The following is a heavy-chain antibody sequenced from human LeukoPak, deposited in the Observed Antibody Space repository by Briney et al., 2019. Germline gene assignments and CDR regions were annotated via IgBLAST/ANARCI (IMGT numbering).Heavy chain of an antibody. CDR1: GFTFNSFG. J-gene: IGHJ5*02. CDR3: ARVYGWFDP. D-gene: IGHD4-17*01. CDR2: ISYDGSNK. V-gene: IGHV3-30*03. Sequence: GGSLRLSCAASGFTFNSFGMHWVRQAPGKGLEWVAVISYDGSNKYFADSVKGRFTISRDNSKNTLYLQMNSLRAEDTAVYYCARVYGWFDPWGQGTLVTVSS.